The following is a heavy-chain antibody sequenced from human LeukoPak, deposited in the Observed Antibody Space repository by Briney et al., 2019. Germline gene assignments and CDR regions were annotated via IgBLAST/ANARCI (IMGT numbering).Heavy chain of an antibody. J-gene: IGHJ4*02. V-gene: IGHV3-30*03. CDR1: GFTFSSYA. CDR2: ISYDGSNK. Sequence: GGSLTLSCAASGFTFSSYAMHWVRQAPGKGLEWVAVISYDGSNKYYADSVKGRFTISRDNSKNTLYLQMNSLRAEDTAVYYCASGYSYPYYFDYWGQGTLVTVSS. CDR3: ASGYSYPYYFDY. D-gene: IGHD5-18*01.